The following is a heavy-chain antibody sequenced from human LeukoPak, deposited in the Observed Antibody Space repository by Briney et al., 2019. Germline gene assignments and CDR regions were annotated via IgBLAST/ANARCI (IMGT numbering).Heavy chain of an antibody. Sequence: GGSLRLSCAASGFTFDDYAMHWVRQAPGKGLEWVSGISWNSGSIGYADSVKGRFTISRDNAKNSLYLQMNSLRADDTALYYCAKDRRDGYNSPDAFDIWGQGTMVTVSS. V-gene: IGHV3-9*01. J-gene: IGHJ3*02. D-gene: IGHD5-24*01. CDR2: ISWNSGSI. CDR3: AKDRRDGYNSPDAFDI. CDR1: GFTFDDYA.